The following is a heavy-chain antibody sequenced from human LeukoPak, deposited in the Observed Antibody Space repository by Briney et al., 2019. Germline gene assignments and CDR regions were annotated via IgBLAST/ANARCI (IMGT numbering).Heavy chain of an antibody. CDR2: INHSGST. D-gene: IGHD3-10*01. V-gene: IGHV4-34*01. CDR3: ARLYYCGSGSYSDAFDI. Sequence: PSETLSLTCTVSGGSISGYYWSWIRQPPGKGLEWIGEINHSGSTNYNPSLKSRVTISVDASKNQFSVKLSSVTAADTAVYYCARLYYCGSGSYSDAFDIWGQGTMVTVSS. CDR1: GGSISGYY. J-gene: IGHJ3*02.